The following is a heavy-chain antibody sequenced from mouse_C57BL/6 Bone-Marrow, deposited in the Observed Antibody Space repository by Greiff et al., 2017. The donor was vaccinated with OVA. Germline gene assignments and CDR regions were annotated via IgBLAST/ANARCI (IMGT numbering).Heavy chain of an antibody. D-gene: IGHD2-4*01. CDR3: ARQYDYGENWYFDG. J-gene: IGHJ1*03. CDR2: IDPSDSYT. Sequence: QVQLQQPGAELVMPGASVKLSCKASGYTFTSYWLHWVKQRPGQGLEWIGEIDPSDSYTNYNQKLKGKSTLTVDKSSSTAYMQLSSLTSDDSAVYYCARQYDYGENWYFDGWGTGTTVTVSS. CDR1: GYTFTSYW. V-gene: IGHV1-69*01.